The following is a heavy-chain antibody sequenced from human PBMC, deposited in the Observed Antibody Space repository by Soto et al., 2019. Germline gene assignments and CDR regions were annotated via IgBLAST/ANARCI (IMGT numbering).Heavy chain of an antibody. CDR1: GYTFTSYD. CDR2: MNPNSGNT. V-gene: IGHV1-8*01. CDR3: AREPTSIGWPGWDQSHTTPYYMDV. J-gene: IGHJ6*03. D-gene: IGHD6-19*01. Sequence: ASVKVSCKASGYTFTSYDINWVRQATGQGLEWMGWMNPNSGNTGYAQKFQGRVTMTRNTSISTAYMELSSLRSEDTAVYYCAREPTSIGWPGWDQSHTTPYYMDVWGKGTTVTVSS.